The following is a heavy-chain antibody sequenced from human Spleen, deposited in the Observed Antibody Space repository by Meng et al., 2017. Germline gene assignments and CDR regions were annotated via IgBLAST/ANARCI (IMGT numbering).Heavy chain of an antibody. D-gene: IGHD6-13*01. V-gene: IGHV1-2*02. J-gene: IGHJ3*02. CDR1: GYTFTGYY. Sequence: ASVKVSCKASGYTFTGYYMHWVRQAPGQGLEWMGWINPNSGGTNYAQKFQGRVTITRNTSISTAYMELSSLRSEDTAVYYCARGPFTSHSRVYGDAFDIWGQGTRVTVSS. CDR3: ARGPFTSHSRVYGDAFDI. CDR2: INPNSGGT.